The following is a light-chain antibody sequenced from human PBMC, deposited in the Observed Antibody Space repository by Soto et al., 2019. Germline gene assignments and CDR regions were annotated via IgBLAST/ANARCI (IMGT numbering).Light chain of an antibody. CDR3: QTCGSGIQV. CDR1: SGHSSYA. Sequence: QLVLTQSPSASASLGASVKLTCTLSSGHSSYAIAWHQQQPEKGPRYLMKLNSDGSHSKGDGIPDRFSGSSSGAERYLTTSRLQSEDEADYYCQTCGSGIQVFGGGTKLTVL. CDR2: LNSDGSH. J-gene: IGLJ3*02. V-gene: IGLV4-69*01.